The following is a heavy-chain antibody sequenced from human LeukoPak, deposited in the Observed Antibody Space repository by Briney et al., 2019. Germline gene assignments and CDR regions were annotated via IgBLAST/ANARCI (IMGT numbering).Heavy chain of an antibody. J-gene: IGHJ6*03. V-gene: IGHV3-23*01. CDR3: AKRGGVLRFLEWLGQPASPDYYMDV. CDR2: ISGSGGST. Sequence: GGSLRLSCAASGFTFSSYAMSWVRQAPGKGLEWISAISGSGGSTYYADSVKGRFTISRDNSKNTLYLQMNSLRAEDTAVYYCAKRGGVLRFLEWLGQPASPDYYMDVWGKGTTVTVSS. D-gene: IGHD3-3*01. CDR1: GFTFSSYA.